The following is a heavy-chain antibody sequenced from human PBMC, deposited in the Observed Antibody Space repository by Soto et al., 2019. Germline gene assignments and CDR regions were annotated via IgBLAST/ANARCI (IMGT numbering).Heavy chain of an antibody. Sequence: SETLSLTCTVSGGSISNYYWSWIRQPPGKGLEWIGYMYYSGSTNYNPSLKSRVTISVDTSKNQCSLKLSSVTAADTAVYYCVSSPTYYDFWSGPGFDPWGQGTLVTVSS. D-gene: IGHD3-3*01. CDR2: MYYSGST. J-gene: IGHJ5*02. CDR3: VSSPTYYDFWSGPGFDP. V-gene: IGHV4-59*01. CDR1: GGSISNYY.